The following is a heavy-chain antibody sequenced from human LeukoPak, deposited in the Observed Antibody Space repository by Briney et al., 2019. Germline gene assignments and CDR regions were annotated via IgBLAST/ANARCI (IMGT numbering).Heavy chain of an antibody. D-gene: IGHD2-15*01. V-gene: IGHV4-34*01. J-gene: IGHJ5*02. CDR1: GGSLSGYY. CDR3: ARGVVFDP. CDR2: INHSGST. Sequence: SETLSLTCAVYGGSLSGYYWSWIRQPPGKGLEWIGEINHSGSTNYNPSLKSRVTISVDTSKNQFSLKLSSVTAADTAVYYCARGVVFDPWGQGTLVTVSS.